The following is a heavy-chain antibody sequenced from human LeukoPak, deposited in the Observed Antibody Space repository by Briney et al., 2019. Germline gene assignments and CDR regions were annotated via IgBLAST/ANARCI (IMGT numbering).Heavy chain of an antibody. J-gene: IGHJ4*02. CDR2: IYYSGST. CDR3: ARAYTAMATLDY. CDR1: GGSISSYY. Sequence: PSETLSLTCTVSGGSISSYYWSWIRQPPGKGLEWIGYIYYSGSTNYNPSLKSRVTISVDTSKNQFSLKLSSVTAADTAVYYCARAYTAMATLDYWGQGTLVTASS. D-gene: IGHD5-18*01. V-gene: IGHV4-59*01.